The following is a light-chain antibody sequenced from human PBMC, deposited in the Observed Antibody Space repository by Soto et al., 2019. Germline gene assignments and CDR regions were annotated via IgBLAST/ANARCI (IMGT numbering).Light chain of an antibody. J-gene: IGLJ3*02. Sequence: QSVLTQPPSASGTPGQRVTISCSGRSSSVGRSTVNWYQQLSGTTPKLLIHSNNQRPSGVPDRFSGSKSGTSASLAISGLQSEDEADYYCTAWDDSLKEWVFGGGTKLTVL. CDR3: TAWDDSLKEWV. CDR2: SNN. CDR1: SSSVGRST. V-gene: IGLV1-44*01.